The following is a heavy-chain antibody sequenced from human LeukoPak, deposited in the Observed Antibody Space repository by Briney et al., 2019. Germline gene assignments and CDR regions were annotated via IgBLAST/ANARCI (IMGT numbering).Heavy chain of an antibody. V-gene: IGHV4-39*01. J-gene: IGHJ6*03. CDR3: ALGRTSLLRSYYYYMDV. D-gene: IGHD2-2*01. Sequence: LETLSLTCTVSGGSISSSSYYWGWIRQPPGKGLEWIGSIYYSGSTYYNPSLKSRVTISVDTSKNQFSLKLSSVTAADTAVYYCALGRTSLLRSYYYYMDVWGKGTTVTVSS. CDR2: IYYSGST. CDR1: GGSISSSSYY.